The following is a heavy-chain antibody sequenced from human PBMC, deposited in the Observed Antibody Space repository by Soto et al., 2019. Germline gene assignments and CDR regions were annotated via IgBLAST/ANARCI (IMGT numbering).Heavy chain of an antibody. J-gene: IGHJ6*02. D-gene: IGHD1-26*01. CDR2: IKQDGSEK. Sequence: GGSLRLSCAASGFTFSSYWMSWVRQAPGKGLEWVANIKQDGSEKYYVDSVKGRFTISRDNAKNSLYLQMNSLRAEDTAVYYCARVLGWELPNYYGMDVWGQGTTVTVSS. V-gene: IGHV3-7*05. CDR1: GFTFSSYW. CDR3: ARVLGWELPNYYGMDV.